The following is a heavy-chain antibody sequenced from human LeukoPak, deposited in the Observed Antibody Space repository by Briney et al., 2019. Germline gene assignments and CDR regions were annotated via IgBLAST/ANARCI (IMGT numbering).Heavy chain of an antibody. V-gene: IGHV4-34*01. Sequence: PSETLSLTCAVYGGSFSGYYWSWIRQPPGKGLEWIGEINHSGSTNYNPSLKSRVTISVDTSKNQFSLKLSSVTAADTAVYYCARSLLYYYAYMDVWGKGTTVTVSS. CDR1: GGSFSGYY. CDR3: ARSLLYYYAYMDV. CDR2: INHSGST. J-gene: IGHJ6*03. D-gene: IGHD3-10*01.